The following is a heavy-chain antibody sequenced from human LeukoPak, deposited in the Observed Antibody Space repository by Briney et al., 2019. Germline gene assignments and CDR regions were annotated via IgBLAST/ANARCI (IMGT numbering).Heavy chain of an antibody. V-gene: IGHV1-8*03. CDR2: MNPNSGNT. Sequence: ASVKVSCKASGYTFTSYDINWVRQATGQGLEWMGWMNPNSGNTGYAQKFQGRVTITRNTSTSTAYMELSSLRSEDTAVYYCARGERITIFGVVIGNYYYYYMDVWGKGTTVTISS. CDR1: GYTFTSYD. D-gene: IGHD3-3*01. CDR3: ARGERITIFGVVIGNYYYYYMDV. J-gene: IGHJ6*03.